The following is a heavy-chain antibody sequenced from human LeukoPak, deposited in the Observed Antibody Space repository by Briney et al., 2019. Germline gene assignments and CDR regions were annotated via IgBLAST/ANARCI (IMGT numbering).Heavy chain of an antibody. Sequence: ASVKVSCKASGYTFTGYYMHWVRQAPGQGLEWMGWINPNSGGTNYAQKFQGRVTMTRDTSISTAYMELSRLRSDDTAVYYCAGDRYCSSTSCPRGGLDYWGQGTLVTVSS. V-gene: IGHV1-2*02. CDR1: GYTFTGYY. CDR3: AGDRYCSSTSCPRGGLDY. D-gene: IGHD2-2*01. CDR2: INPNSGGT. J-gene: IGHJ4*02.